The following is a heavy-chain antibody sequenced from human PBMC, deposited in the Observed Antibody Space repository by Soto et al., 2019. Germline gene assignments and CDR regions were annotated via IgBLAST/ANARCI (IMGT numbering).Heavy chain of an antibody. CDR1: GFTFSSYG. CDR3: ARWGYADGRRYFDY. J-gene: IGHJ4*02. Sequence: QVQLVESGGGVVQPGTSLRLSCAASGFTFSSYGMHWVRQAPGKGLEWVAVIWYDGSNKYYGDSVKGRFTISRDNTENTIFLQMNDLRAEDMGMYYCARWGYADGRRYFDYWGQGTLVTVSS. CDR2: IWYDGSNK. D-gene: IGHD5-12*01. V-gene: IGHV3-33*01.